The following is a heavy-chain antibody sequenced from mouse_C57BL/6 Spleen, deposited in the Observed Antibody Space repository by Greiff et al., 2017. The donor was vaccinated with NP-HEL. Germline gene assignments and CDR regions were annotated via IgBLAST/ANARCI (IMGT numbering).Heavy chain of an antibody. Sequence: QVQLQQPGAELVMPGASVKLSCKASGYTFTSYWMHWVKQRPGQGLEWIGEIDPSDSYTNYNQKFKGKSTLTVDKSSSAAYMQLSSLTSEDSAVYYCARRGIYYGNSYAMDYWGQGTSVTVSS. CDR1: GYTFTSYW. CDR2: IDPSDSYT. J-gene: IGHJ4*01. V-gene: IGHV1-69*01. D-gene: IGHD2-1*01. CDR3: ARRGIYYGNSYAMDY.